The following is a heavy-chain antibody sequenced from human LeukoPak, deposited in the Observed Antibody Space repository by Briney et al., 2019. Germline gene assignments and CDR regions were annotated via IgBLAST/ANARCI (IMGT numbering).Heavy chain of an antibody. D-gene: IGHD1-26*01. CDR1: GFTFNTYG. CDR2: ISGSGGST. Sequence: PGGSLRLSCAASGFTFNTYGMTWVRQAPGKGLEWVSTISGSGGSTYYADSVKGRFTISRENLKNTLYLQMNSLRVEDTAVYYCAREVGANDYWGQGTLVTVSS. CDR3: AREVGANDY. V-gene: IGHV3-23*01. J-gene: IGHJ4*02.